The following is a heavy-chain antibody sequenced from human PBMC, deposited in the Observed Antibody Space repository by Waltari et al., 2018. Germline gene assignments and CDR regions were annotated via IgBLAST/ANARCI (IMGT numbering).Heavy chain of an antibody. CDR3: AREADYDSSGYYYFDY. CDR1: GGTFSSYA. J-gene: IGHJ4*02. CDR2: IIAVCGKG. V-gene: IGHV1-69*12. Sequence: QVQLVQSGAEVKKPGSSVKVSCKASGGTFSSYAISWVRQAPGQGLEWLGGIIAVCGKGNYAQKLQGRVTITADESTGAGYMELSSLRSEGTAVYYGAREADYDSSGYYYFDYWGQGTLVTVSS. D-gene: IGHD3-22*01.